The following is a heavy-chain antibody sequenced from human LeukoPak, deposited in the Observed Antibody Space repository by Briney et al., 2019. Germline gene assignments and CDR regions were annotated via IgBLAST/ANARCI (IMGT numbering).Heavy chain of an antibody. J-gene: IGHJ4*02. Sequence: GGSLRLSCAASGFTFSSYEMNWVRQAPGKGLEWVANIKEDGSEIYYVDSVKGRFTISRDNAKNSLYLQMRSLRAEDTAVYYCASQFWWAAVVGPALDCWGQGSLVTVSS. CDR2: IKEDGSEI. CDR3: ASQFWWAAVVGPALDC. V-gene: IGHV3-7*05. D-gene: IGHD2-21*01. CDR1: GFTFSSYE.